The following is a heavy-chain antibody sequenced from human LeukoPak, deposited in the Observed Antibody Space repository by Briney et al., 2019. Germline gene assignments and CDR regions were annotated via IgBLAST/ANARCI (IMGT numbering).Heavy chain of an antibody. CDR3: AIMTVAAAGTRAFDI. CDR1: GGTFSSYA. Sequence: GSSVKVSCKASGGTFSSYAISWVRQAPGQGLEWMGGIIPIFGTANYAQKFQGRVTITADESTSTAYMELGSLRSEDTAVYYCAIMTVAAAGTRAFDIWGQGTMVTVSS. J-gene: IGHJ3*02. D-gene: IGHD6-13*01. V-gene: IGHV1-69*01. CDR2: IIPIFGTA.